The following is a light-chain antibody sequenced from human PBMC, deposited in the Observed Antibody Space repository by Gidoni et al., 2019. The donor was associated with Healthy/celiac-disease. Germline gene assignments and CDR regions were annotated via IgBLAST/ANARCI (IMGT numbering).Light chain of an antibody. Sequence: EMVLTQSPGTLSLSPGERATLSCRASQNVTSSYLAWYQQKPGQAPRLLIYGASSRATGIPDRFSGSGSGTDFTLTISRLEPEDFAVYYCQQYGSRRLLTFGGGTKVEIK. CDR3: QQYGSRRLLT. J-gene: IGKJ4*01. V-gene: IGKV3-20*01. CDR2: GAS. CDR1: QNVTSSY.